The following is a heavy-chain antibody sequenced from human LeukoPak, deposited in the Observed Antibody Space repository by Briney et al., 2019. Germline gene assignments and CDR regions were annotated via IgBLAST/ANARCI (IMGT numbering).Heavy chain of an antibody. J-gene: IGHJ4*02. CDR3: ASYPRSIPTPPFDY. D-gene: IGHD2-21*01. CDR1: GYTFTAQY. V-gene: IGHV1-2*02. Sequence: ASVKVSCKASGYTFTAQYMHWVRQAPGQGLEWMGWINTNNGDTKYAQSFLGRVTMTRDTSTTTAYMELSSLRSDDTAVYFCASYPRSIPTPPFDYWGQGTLVPVSS. CDR2: INTNNGDT.